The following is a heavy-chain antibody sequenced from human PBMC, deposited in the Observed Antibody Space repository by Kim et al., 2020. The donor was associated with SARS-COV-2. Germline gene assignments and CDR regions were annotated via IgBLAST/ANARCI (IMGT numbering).Heavy chain of an antibody. CDR2: INPNSGGT. CDR1: GYTFTGYY. CDR3: ARAKPPGDFWSGKAGDYYYYGMDV. J-gene: IGHJ6*02. Sequence: ASVKVSCKASGYTFTGYYMHWVRQAPGQGLEWMGWINPNSGGTNYAQKFQGRVTMTRDTSISTAYMELSRLRSDDTAVYYCARAKPPGDFWSGKAGDYYYYGMDVWGQGTTVTVSS. V-gene: IGHV1-2*02. D-gene: IGHD3-3*01.